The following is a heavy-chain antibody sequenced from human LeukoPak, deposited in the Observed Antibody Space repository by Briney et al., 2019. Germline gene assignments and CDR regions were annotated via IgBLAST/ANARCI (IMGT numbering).Heavy chain of an antibody. CDR1: GGSISSGSYY. Sequence: SETLSLTCTVSGGSISSGSYYWSWIRQPAGKGLEWIGRIYTSGSTNYNPSLKSRVTISVDTSKNQFSLKLSSVAAADTAVYYCASTLYSRGPPTVDYWGQGTLVTVYS. CDR2: IYTSGST. D-gene: IGHD5-18*01. V-gene: IGHV4-61*02. CDR3: ASTLYSRGPPTVDY. J-gene: IGHJ4*02.